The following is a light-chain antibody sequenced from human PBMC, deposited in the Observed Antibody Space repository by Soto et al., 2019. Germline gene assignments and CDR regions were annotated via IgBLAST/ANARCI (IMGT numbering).Light chain of an antibody. Sequence: QSALTQSASVSGSPGQSITISCTGTSSDVGGYNYVSWYQQHPGKAPKLIIYDVSNRPSGVSNRFSGSKSGTTASLTISGLHAEDEADYSCSSSTSTNSGVFGGGTKLTVL. J-gene: IGLJ2*01. V-gene: IGLV2-14*01. CDR1: SSDVGGYNY. CDR3: SSSTSTNSGV. CDR2: DVS.